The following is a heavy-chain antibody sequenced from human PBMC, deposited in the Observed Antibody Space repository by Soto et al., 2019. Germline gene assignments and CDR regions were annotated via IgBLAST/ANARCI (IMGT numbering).Heavy chain of an antibody. D-gene: IGHD4-4*01. V-gene: IGHV4-30-4*01. CDR3: ARRVTRPERFDY. J-gene: IGHJ4*02. CDR1: GGSISSGDYY. CDR2: IYYSGST. Sequence: SETLSLTCTVSGGSISSGDYYWSWIRQPPGKGLEWIGYIYYSGSTYYNPSLKSRVTISVDTSKNQFSLKLTSATAADTAVYYCARRVTRPERFDYWGQGALVTVSS.